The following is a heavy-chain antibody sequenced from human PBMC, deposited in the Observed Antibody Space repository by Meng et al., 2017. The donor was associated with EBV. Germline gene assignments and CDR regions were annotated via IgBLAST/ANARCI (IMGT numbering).Heavy chain of an antibody. Sequence: GAECKGLGFSVKTSCKTSVGPFRSDAVSWVRQGPGQGLEWLGGLIPMSGAPHYAQKFQDRVTITADEYTRTHYMELSSLRSDDTAMYYCASESGRGFTPDFWGQGTLVTVSS. CDR1: VGPFRSDA. CDR2: LIPMSGAP. J-gene: IGHJ4*02. D-gene: IGHD3-10*01. V-gene: IGHV1-69*01. CDR3: ASESGRGFTPDF.